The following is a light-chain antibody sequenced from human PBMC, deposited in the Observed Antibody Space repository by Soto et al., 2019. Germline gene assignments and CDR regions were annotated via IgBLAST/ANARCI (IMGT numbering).Light chain of an antibody. CDR2: LNSDGSH. CDR3: QTWDTDIVI. V-gene: IGLV4-69*01. J-gene: IGLJ2*01. Sequence: QSVLTQSPSASASLGASVKLTCTLSSGHSTYAIAWHQQQPEKGPRYLMNLNSDGSHRKGDGIPDRFSGSSSGAERYLTISSLQSEDEADYYCQTWDTDIVIFGGGTKLTVL. CDR1: SGHSTYA.